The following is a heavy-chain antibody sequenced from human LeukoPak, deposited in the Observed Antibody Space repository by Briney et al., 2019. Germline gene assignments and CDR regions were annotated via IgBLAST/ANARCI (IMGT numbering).Heavy chain of an antibody. J-gene: IGHJ5*02. CDR3: GREYHDSSGSWFDP. CDR2: INPNSGGT. Sequence: PRASVKVSCKSSGYTFTGYYMHWVRQAPGQGLEWMGWINPNSGGTNYAQRFQGRVTMTRDTSISTAYMELSRLRSDDTAVYYCGREYHDSSGSWFDPWGQGTLVTVSS. V-gene: IGHV1-2*02. CDR1: GYTFTGYY. D-gene: IGHD3-22*01.